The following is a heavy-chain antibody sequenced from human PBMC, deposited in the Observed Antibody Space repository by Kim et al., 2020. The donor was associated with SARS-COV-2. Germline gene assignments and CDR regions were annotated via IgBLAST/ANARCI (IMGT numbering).Heavy chain of an antibody. Sequence: ASVKVSCKASGYTFTSYDINWVRQATGQGLEWMGWMNPNSGNTGYAQKFQGRVTMTRNTSISTACMELSSLRSEDTAVYYCARGYRRTMIVVVITTDYYYYMDVWGKGNTVTVSS. CDR2: MNPNSGNT. V-gene: IGHV1-8*01. CDR3: ARGYRRTMIVVVITTDYYYYMDV. J-gene: IGHJ6*03. CDR1: GYTFTSYD. D-gene: IGHD3-22*01.